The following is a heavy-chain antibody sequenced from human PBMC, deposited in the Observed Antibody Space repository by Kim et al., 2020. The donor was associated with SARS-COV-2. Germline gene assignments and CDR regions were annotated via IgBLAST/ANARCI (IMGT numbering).Heavy chain of an antibody. J-gene: IGHJ4*02. Sequence: ADSVKGRFTISSDNAKNSLYLQMNSLRAEDTALYYCAKGVPYGSGSYPDYWGQGTLVTVSS. D-gene: IGHD3-10*01. CDR3: AKGVPYGSGSYPDY. V-gene: IGHV3-9*01.